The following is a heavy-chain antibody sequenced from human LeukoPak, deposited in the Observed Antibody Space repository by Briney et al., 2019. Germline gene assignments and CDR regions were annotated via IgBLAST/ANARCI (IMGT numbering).Heavy chain of an antibody. V-gene: IGHV3-33*01. CDR1: GFIFSHHG. J-gene: IGHJ4*01. Sequence: PGGSLRLSCAASGFIFSHHGMHWVRQAPGQGLEWVAVIWSDGTNRFYADSVKGRFTISRDNSQNTVFLQMDSLRVKDTAIYYCARDAQRGFDYSNSLKYRAHGTLVTVSS. CDR3: ARDAQRGFDYSNSLKY. CDR2: IWSDGTNR. D-gene: IGHD4-11*01.